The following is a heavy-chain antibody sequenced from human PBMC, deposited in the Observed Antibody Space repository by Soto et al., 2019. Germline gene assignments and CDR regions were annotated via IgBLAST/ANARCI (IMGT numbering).Heavy chain of an antibody. V-gene: IGHV3-30*18. CDR3: AKDPYYDSTKRDPYYYGMDV. CDR2: ISYDGSNK. Sequence: VPLVESGGGVVQPGRSLRLSCAASGFTFSSYGMHWVRQAPGKGLEWVAVISYDGSNKYYADSVKGRFTISRDNSKNTLYLQMNSLRAEDTAVYYCAKDPYYDSTKRDPYYYGMDVWGQGTTVTVSS. CDR1: GFTFSSYG. D-gene: IGHD3-22*01. J-gene: IGHJ6*02.